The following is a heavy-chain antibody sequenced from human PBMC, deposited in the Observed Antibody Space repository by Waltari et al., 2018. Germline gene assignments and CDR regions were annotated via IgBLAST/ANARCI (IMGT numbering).Heavy chain of an antibody. CDR1: GYTFTSYS. D-gene: IGHD6-13*01. CDR3: ARAIAAAEYYFDY. Sequence: QVQLVQSGAEVKKPGASVKVSCKASGYTFTSYSMHWVRQAPGHRPEWMGWINAGNGNTKYSQNFQGRVTITRDTAASTAYMELSSLRSEDTAVYYCARAIAAAEYYFDYWGQGTLVTVSS. CDR2: INAGNGNT. V-gene: IGHV1-3*01. J-gene: IGHJ4*02.